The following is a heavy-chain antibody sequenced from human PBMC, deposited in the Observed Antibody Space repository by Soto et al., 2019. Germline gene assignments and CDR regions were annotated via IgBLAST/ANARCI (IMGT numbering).Heavy chain of an antibody. J-gene: IGHJ5*02. Sequence: EVQLVESGGGLVKPGGSLRLSCAASGFTFSSYTMNWVRQAPGKGLECVSTISSTSSYIYYADSVKGRFTISRDNAKSSLYLQMNSLRAEDTAMYYCTRRGNSDRFDPWGQGTLVTVSS. CDR2: ISSTSSYI. D-gene: IGHD1-1*01. CDR1: GFTFSSYT. CDR3: TRRGNSDRFDP. V-gene: IGHV3-21*01.